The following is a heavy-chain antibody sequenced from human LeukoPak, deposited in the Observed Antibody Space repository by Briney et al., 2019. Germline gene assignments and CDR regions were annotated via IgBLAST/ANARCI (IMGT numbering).Heavy chain of an antibody. CDR2: INPSGGST. V-gene: IGHV1-46*01. CDR3: ARDKRAAAGTFWSYYYYMDV. D-gene: IGHD1-7*01. J-gene: IGHJ6*03. Sequence: ASVKVSCKAFGYTFTSYYMHWVRQAPGQGLEWMGIINPSGGSTSYAQKFQGRVTMTRDTSTSTVYMELSSLRSEDTAVYYCARDKRAAAGTFWSYYYYMDVWGKGTTVTISS. CDR1: GYTFTSYY.